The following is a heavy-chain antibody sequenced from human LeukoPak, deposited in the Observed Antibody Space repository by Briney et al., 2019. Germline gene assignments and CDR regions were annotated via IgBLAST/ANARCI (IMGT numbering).Heavy chain of an antibody. V-gene: IGHV3-66*02. Sequence: GGSLRLSCAASGFTVSSNYMTWVRQAPGQGLEWVSVIYSGGITYYADSVKGRFTISRDNSKNTLYLQMNSLRAEDTAVYYCAKDLRPAGTTGTTWGQGTLVTVSS. D-gene: IGHD1-1*01. J-gene: IGHJ5*02. CDR1: GFTVSSNY. CDR2: IYSGGIT. CDR3: AKDLRPAGTTGTT.